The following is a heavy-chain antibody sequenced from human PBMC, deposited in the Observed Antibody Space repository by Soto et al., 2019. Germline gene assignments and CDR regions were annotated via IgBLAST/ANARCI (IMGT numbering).Heavy chain of an antibody. Sequence: GGSLRLSCDVSAVSEFIFSDQYMDWVRQAPGKGLEWVGRVRNTVNSFSTAYAASVQGRFTISRDESKNTVYLQMNSLKTEDTAVYXCYRVEHTAKSTDYWGQGTLXTVSS. CDR2: VRNTVNSFST. D-gene: IGHD2-2*01. J-gene: IGHJ4*02. CDR1: EFIFSDQY. CDR3: YRVEHTAKSTDY. V-gene: IGHV3-72*01.